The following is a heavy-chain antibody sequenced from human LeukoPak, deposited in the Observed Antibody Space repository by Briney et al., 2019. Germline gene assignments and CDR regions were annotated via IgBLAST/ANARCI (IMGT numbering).Heavy chain of an antibody. CDR2: IYTSGST. D-gene: IGHD3-10*01. CDR3: ARDQPGHYYGSGSYYIIDY. Sequence: SETLSLTCTVSGGSISSYYWSWIRQPAGKGLEWIGRIYTSGSTNYNPSLKSRVTMSVDTSKNQFSLKLSSVTAADTAVYYSARDQPGHYYGSGSYYIIDYWGQGTLVTVSS. CDR1: GGSISSYY. V-gene: IGHV4-4*07. J-gene: IGHJ4*02.